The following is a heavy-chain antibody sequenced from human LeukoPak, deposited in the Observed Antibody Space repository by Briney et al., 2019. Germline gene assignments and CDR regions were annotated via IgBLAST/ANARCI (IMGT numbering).Heavy chain of an antibody. CDR2: IIGSNGST. Sequence: PGGPLRLSCVASGFSFDNYAMHWVRQAPGKGLEWVSLIIGSNGSTFYADSVKGRFTISRDKSKNTLYLQMNSLRAEDTAVYYCAKGAYDYIEIAYFDYWGQGSLVTVSS. CDR1: GFSFDNYA. CDR3: AKGAYDYIEIAYFDY. D-gene: IGHD5-12*01. J-gene: IGHJ4*02. V-gene: IGHV3-23*01.